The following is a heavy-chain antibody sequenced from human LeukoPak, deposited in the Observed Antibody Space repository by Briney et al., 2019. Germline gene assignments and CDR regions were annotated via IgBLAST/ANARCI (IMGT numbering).Heavy chain of an antibody. CDR1: GFSISDYY. CDR3: GRGGYDFDA. V-gene: IGHV3-69-1*01. J-gene: IGHJ6*02. D-gene: IGHD3/OR15-3a*01. CDR2: IERGTST. Sequence: GGSLRLSCAASGFSISDYYMTWVRQAPGKGLEWVSTIERGTSTLYAGSAKGRFTISRDNTKNTLYLQMNSLRAEDTAVYYCGRGGYDFDAWGPGTTVSVFS.